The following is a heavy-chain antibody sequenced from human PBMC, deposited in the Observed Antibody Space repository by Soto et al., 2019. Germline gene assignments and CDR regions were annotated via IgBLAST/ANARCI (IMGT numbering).Heavy chain of an antibody. D-gene: IGHD6-19*01. CDR1: GGSVSSGSYY. J-gene: IGHJ4*02. CDR3: ARDLGYGSGGFDY. CDR2: IYYSGST. Sequence: SETLSLTCTVSGGSVSSGSYYWNWIRQPPGKGLEWIGYIYYSGSTNYNPSLKSRVTISVDTSKNQFSLKLSSVTAADTAVYYCARDLGYGSGGFDYWGQGTLVTVSS. V-gene: IGHV4-61*01.